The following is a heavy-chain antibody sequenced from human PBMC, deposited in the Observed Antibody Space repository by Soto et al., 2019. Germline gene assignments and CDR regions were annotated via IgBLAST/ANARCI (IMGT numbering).Heavy chain of an antibody. Sequence: SETLSLTCTVSGYSISSGYYWGWIRQPPGKGLEWIGSIYHSGSTYYNPSLKSRVTISVDTSKNQFSLKLSSVTAADTAVYYCASAPDDFHSGYDYWGQGTLVTVSS. CDR3: ASAPDDFHSGYDY. D-gene: IGHD5-12*01. CDR2: IYHSGST. CDR1: GYSISSGYY. J-gene: IGHJ4*02. V-gene: IGHV4-38-2*02.